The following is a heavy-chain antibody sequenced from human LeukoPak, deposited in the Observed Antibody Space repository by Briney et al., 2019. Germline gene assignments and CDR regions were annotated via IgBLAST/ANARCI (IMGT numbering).Heavy chain of an antibody. Sequence: PGGSLRLSCAASGFTFSSYEMNWVRQAPGKGLEWVSYISSSGSTIYYADSVKGRFTISRDNSKNTLYLQMNSLRAEDTAVYYCAREGGYYDSSGELLRGFDYWGQGTLVTVSS. D-gene: IGHD3-22*01. V-gene: IGHV3-48*03. CDR2: ISSSGSTI. CDR3: AREGGYYDSSGELLRGFDY. J-gene: IGHJ4*02. CDR1: GFTFSSYE.